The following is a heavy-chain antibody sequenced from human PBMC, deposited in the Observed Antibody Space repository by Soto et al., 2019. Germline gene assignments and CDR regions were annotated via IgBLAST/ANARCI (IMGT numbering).Heavy chain of an antibody. V-gene: IGHV1-18*01. CDR2: ISAHNGNT. J-gene: IGHJ4*02. D-gene: IGHD1-1*01. CDR1: GYIFTTYG. CDR3: ARGRYGDY. Sequence: HLVQSGAEVKKPGASVKVSCKGSGYIFTTYGITWVRQAPGQGLEWMGWISAHNGNTNYAQKLQGRVTVTRDTSTSTAYMELRNLRSDDTAVYYCARGRYGDYWGQGALVTVSS.